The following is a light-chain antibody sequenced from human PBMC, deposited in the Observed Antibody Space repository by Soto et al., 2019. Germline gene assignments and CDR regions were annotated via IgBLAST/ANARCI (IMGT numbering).Light chain of an antibody. CDR3: QQSYSTPPPLT. V-gene: IGKV1-39*01. Sequence: DIQMTQSPATLSASVVDRVTITCRASQNIYTWLAWYQQKPGKAPKLLIYEASSLETGVPSRFSGSGSGTDFTLTISSLQPEDFATYYCQQSYSTPPPLTFGGGTKVDI. J-gene: IGKJ4*01. CDR2: EAS. CDR1: QNIYTW.